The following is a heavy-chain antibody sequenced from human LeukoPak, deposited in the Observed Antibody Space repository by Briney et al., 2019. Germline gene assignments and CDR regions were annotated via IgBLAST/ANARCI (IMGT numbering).Heavy chain of an antibody. V-gene: IGHV4-39*07. D-gene: IGHD2-21*02. J-gene: IGHJ4*02. CDR3: ARGRRGGDQTYYFDY. CDR2: INHSGST. Sequence: PSETLSLTCTVSGGSISSSSYYWSWIRQPPGKGLEWVGEINHSGSTNYNPSLKSRVTISVDTSKNQFSLKLSSVTAADTAVYYCARGRRGGDQTYYFDYWGQGTLVTVSS. CDR1: GGSISSSSYY.